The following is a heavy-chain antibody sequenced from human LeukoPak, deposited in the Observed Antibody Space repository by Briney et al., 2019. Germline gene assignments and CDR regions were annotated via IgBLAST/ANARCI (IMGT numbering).Heavy chain of an antibody. J-gene: IGHJ6*02. CDR1: GYTFTTYG. CDR3: ARVYSGYDWGYYYYYYGMDV. CDR2: ISAYSGNT. Sequence: GASVTVSFKSSGYTFTTYGISWVRQAPGQGLEWMGWISAYSGNTNYAQKLQGRVTMTTDTSTSTAYMELRSLRSDDTAVYYCARVYSGYDWGYYYYYYGMDVWGQGTTVTVSS. D-gene: IGHD5-12*01. V-gene: IGHV1-18*01.